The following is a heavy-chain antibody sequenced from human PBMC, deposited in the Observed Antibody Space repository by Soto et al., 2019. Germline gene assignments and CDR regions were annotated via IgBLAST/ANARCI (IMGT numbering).Heavy chain of an antibody. CDR1: GYTSTSYA. Sequence: ASVKVSCKASGYTSTSYAMHWVRQAPGQRLEWMGWINAGNGNTKYSQKFQGRVTITRDTSASTAYMELSSLRSEDTAVYYCARDQSRGVATISGPGYWGQGTLVTVSS. CDR2: INAGNGNT. J-gene: IGHJ4*02. D-gene: IGHD5-12*01. V-gene: IGHV1-3*01. CDR3: ARDQSRGVATISGPGY.